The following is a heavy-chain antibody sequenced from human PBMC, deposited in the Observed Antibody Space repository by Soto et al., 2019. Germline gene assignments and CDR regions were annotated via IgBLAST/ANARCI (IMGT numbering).Heavy chain of an antibody. CDR3: ARVVLTITRGAFDA. J-gene: IGHJ3*01. D-gene: IGHD3-9*01. Sequence: QVQLQESGPGLVKPSGTLSLTCAVSGGSISSSHWGTWVRQSPGKGLEYIGEISHSGTSNSNPSLKSRVTLSVDKSKNHFSLTLTSVTAADTAVYYCARVVLTITRGAFDAWGQGTLVIVSS. CDR2: ISHSGTS. CDR1: GGSISSSHW. V-gene: IGHV4-4*02.